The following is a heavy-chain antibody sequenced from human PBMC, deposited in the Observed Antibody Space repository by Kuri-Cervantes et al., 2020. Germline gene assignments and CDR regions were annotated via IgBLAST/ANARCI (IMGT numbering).Heavy chain of an antibody. D-gene: IGHD5-12*01. CDR2: IYYSGST. CDR1: GGSISSYY. J-gene: IGHJ6*02. CDR3: ASRGGATGSEGYHGMDV. Sequence: ESLKISCTVSGGSISSYYWSWIRQPPGKGLEWIGYIYYSGSTNYNPSLKSRVTISVDTSKNQFSLKLSSVTAADTAVYYCASRGGATGSEGYHGMDVWGQGTTVTVSS. V-gene: IGHV4-59*01.